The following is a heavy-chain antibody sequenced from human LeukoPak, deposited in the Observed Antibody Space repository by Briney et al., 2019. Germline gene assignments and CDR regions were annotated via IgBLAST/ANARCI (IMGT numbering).Heavy chain of an antibody. CDR2: LYSGGNT. D-gene: IGHD4-11*01. J-gene: IGHJ4*02. Sequence: GGSLRLSCAASGFTVSSNSMSWVRQAPGKGLEWVSVLYSGGNTYYADSVKGRFTISRDNSKNTLYLQMNSLRTEDAAVYYCAKSATVTTQQRGYFDYWGQGTLVTVSS. V-gene: IGHV3-53*01. CDR3: AKSATVTTQQRGYFDY. CDR1: GFTVSSNS.